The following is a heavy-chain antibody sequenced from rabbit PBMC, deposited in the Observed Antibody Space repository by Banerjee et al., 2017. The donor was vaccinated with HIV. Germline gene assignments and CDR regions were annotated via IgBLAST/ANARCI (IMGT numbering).Heavy chain of an antibody. CDR2: IYASSGNT. Sequence: QSLEESGGDLVKPGASLTLTCTASGFSFNSNYYICWVRQAPGKGLEWIACIYASSGNTYYASWAKGRFTGSKTSSTTVTLQMTSLTAADTATYFCARGGGSAYGFNLWGPGTLVTVS. J-gene: IGHJ4*01. D-gene: IGHD6-1*01. CDR1: GFSFNSNYY. V-gene: IGHV1S40*01. CDR3: ARGGGSAYGFNL.